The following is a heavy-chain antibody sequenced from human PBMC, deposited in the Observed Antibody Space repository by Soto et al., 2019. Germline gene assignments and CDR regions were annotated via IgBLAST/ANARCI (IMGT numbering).Heavy chain of an antibody. V-gene: IGHV4-59*08. J-gene: IGHJ4*02. CDR2: IYYSGST. CDR3: ARLSYGDYYFDY. Sequence: SETLSLTCTVSGGSISSYYWSWIRQPPGKGLEWIGYIYYSGSTDYNPSLKSRVTISVDTSKNQFSLKLSSVTAADTAVYYCARLSYGDYYFDYWGQGTLVTVSS. D-gene: IGHD4-17*01. CDR1: GGSISSYY.